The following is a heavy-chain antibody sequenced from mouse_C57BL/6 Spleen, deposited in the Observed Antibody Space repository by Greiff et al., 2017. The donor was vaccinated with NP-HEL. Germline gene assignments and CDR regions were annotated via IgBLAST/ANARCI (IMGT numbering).Heavy chain of an antibody. D-gene: IGHD2-4*01. CDR3: ARYYDYDGGLAY. J-gene: IGHJ3*01. Sequence: EVKLMESGGDLVKPGGSLKLSCAASGFTFSSYGMSWVRQTPDKRLEWVATISSGGSYTYYPDSVKGRFTITRDNAKNTLYLQMSSLKSEDTAMYYCARYYDYDGGLAYWGQGTLVTVSA. CDR1: GFTFSSYG. CDR2: ISSGGSYT. V-gene: IGHV5-6*01.